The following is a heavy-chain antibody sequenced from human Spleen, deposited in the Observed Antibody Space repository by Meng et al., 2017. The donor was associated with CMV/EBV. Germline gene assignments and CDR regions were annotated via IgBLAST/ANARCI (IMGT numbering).Heavy chain of an antibody. D-gene: IGHD4-11*01. J-gene: IGHJ6*02. Sequence: SLKISCAASGFTFSSYGMHWVRQAPGKGLEWVSGISWNSGSIGYADSVKGRFTISRDNAKNSLYLQMNSLRAEDTALYYCAISTVTTPYYYHGMDVWGQGTTVTVSS. CDR2: ISWNSGSI. V-gene: IGHV3-9*01. CDR1: GFTFSSYG. CDR3: AISTVTTPYYYHGMDV.